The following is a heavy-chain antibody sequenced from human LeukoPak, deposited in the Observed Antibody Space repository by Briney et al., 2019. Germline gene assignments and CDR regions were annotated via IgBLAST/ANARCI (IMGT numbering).Heavy chain of an antibody. CDR3: RGYCSGGSCYSYYYYNYMDV. D-gene: IGHD2-15*01. Sequence: PSETLSLTCTVSGGSISSSSYYWGWIRQPPGKGLEWIGSIHYSGSTNYNPSLKSRVTISVDTSKNQFSLKLSSVTAADTAVYYARGYCSGGSCYSYYYYNYMDVWGKGTTVTISS. J-gene: IGHJ6*03. CDR2: IHYSGST. CDR1: GGSISSSSYY. V-gene: IGHV4-39*07.